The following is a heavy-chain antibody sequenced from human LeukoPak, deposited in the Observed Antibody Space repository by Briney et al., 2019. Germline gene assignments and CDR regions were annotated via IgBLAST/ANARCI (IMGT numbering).Heavy chain of an antibody. CDR2: IYYSGST. V-gene: IGHV4-59*01. D-gene: IGHD6-13*01. Sequence: SETLSLTCGVYGGSFSGYYWSWIRQPPGKGLEWIAYIYYSGSTNYNPSLKSRVTISVDTSKNQFSLKLSSVTAADTAVYYCARVYYSNSYDYWYFDLWGRGTLVTVSS. J-gene: IGHJ2*01. CDR1: GGSFSGYY. CDR3: ARVYYSNSYDYWYFDL.